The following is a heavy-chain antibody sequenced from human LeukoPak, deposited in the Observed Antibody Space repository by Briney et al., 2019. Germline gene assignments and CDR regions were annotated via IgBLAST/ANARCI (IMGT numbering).Heavy chain of an antibody. J-gene: IGHJ4*02. CDR3: AREVGASDSKHFDY. Sequence: ASVKVSCKSSGYTFTEYYIHWVRQAPGQGLEWMGWINPNSGGTNSAQKFQGRVTMTRDTSISTAYMEMSSLRSDDTAMYYCAREVGASDSKHFDYWGQGTLVSVSS. CDR2: INPNSGGT. D-gene: IGHD1-26*01. V-gene: IGHV1-2*02. CDR1: GYTFTEYY.